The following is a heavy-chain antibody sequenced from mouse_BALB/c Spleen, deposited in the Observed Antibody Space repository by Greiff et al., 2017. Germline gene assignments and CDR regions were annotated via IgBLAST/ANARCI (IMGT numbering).Heavy chain of an antibody. D-gene: IGHD3-3*01. CDR1: GFTFSDYY. CDR2: ISDGGSYT. V-gene: IGHV5-4*02. J-gene: IGHJ4*01. CDR3: ARDRVLGDYYAMDY. Sequence: EVHLVESGGGLVKPGGSLKLSCAASGFTFSDYYMYWVRQTPEKRLEWVATISDGGSYTYYPDSVKGRFTISRDNAKNNLYLQMSSLKSEDTAMYYCARDRVLGDYYAMDYWGQGTSVTVSS.